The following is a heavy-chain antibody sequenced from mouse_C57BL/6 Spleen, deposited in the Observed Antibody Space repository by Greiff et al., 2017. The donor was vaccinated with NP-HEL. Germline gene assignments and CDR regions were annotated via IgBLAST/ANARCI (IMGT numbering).Heavy chain of an antibody. V-gene: IGHV1-64*01. D-gene: IGHD2-2*01. CDR1: GYTFTSYW. CDR2: IHPNSGST. J-gene: IGHJ2*01. CDR3: ARGGYQYYFDY. Sequence: QVHVKQPGAELVKPGASVKLSCKASGYTFTSYWMHWVKQRPGQGLEWIGMIHPNSGSTNYNEKFKSKATLTVDKSSSTAYMQLSSLTSEDSAVYYCARGGYQYYFDYWGQGTTLTVSS.